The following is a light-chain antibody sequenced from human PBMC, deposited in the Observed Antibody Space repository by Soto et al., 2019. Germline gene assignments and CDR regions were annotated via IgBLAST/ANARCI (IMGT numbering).Light chain of an antibody. CDR1: SGDIGGYNY. Sequence: QSALTQPASVSGSPGQSITISCTGTSGDIGGYNYVSWYQQHPGKAPKLLISEVTNRPSGVSTRFSGSKSGNTASLTISGLQDEDEADYYCSSYTSVTIVVFGGGTKLTVL. CDR2: EVT. V-gene: IGLV2-14*01. CDR3: SSYTSVTIVV. J-gene: IGLJ2*01.